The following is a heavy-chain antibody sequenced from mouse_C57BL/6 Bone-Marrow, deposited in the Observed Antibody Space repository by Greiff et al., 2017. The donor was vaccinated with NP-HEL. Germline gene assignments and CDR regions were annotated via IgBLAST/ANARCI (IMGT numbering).Heavy chain of an antibody. CDR2: IDPEDGET. CDR3: ARRVITTVVALYYFDY. CDR1: GFNIKDYY. V-gene: IGHV14-2*01. Sequence: EVQLVESGAELVKPGASVKLSCTASGFNIKDYYMHWVKQRTEQGLEWIGRIDPEDGETKYAPKFQGKATITADTSSNTAYLQLSSLTSEDTAVYYCARRVITTVVALYYFDYWGQGTTLTVSS. J-gene: IGHJ2*01. D-gene: IGHD1-1*01.